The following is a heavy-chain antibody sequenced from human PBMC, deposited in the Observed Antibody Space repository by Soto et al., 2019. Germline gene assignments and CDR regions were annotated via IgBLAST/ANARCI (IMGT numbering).Heavy chain of an antibody. D-gene: IGHD3-3*01. CDR2: ISGSGGST. CDR1: GFTFSSYA. Sequence: PGGSLRLSCAASGFTFSSYAMSWVRQAPGKGLEWVSAISGSGGSTYYADSVKGRFTISRDNSKNTLYLQMNSLRAEDTAVYYCAKDSTYYDFGRVNLFLNCFDPWGQGTLVTVSS. CDR3: AKDSTYYDFGRVNLFLNCFDP. V-gene: IGHV3-23*01. J-gene: IGHJ5*02.